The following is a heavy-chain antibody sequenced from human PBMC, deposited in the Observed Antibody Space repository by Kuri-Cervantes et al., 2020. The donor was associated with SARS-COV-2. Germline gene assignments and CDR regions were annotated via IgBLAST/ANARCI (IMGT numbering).Heavy chain of an antibody. CDR3: ARXXKVVTPNYXXYYYMDV. CDR1: GYXXXELS. V-gene: IGHV1-24*01. D-gene: IGHD4-23*01. CDR2: FDPEDGET. Sequence: ASVKVSXKVSGYXXXELSMXWVRQAPGKGLEWMXGFDPEDGETIXXQKFQGRVTMTEDTSTDTAYMELSSLRSDDTAVYYCARXXKVVTPNYXXYYYMDVWGKGTTVTVSS. J-gene: IGHJ6*03.